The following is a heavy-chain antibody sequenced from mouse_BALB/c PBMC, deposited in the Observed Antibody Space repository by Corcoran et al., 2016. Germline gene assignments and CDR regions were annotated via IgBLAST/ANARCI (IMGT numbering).Heavy chain of an antibody. D-gene: IGHD2-4*01. CDR1: GYTFTSYV. Sequence: EVQLQQSGPELVKPGASVKMSCKTSGYTFTSYVMHWVKQKPGQGLEWIGYINPYNDGTKYNEKFKGKATLTSDKSSSTAYMELNSLTSEDSAVHYCATTMITVFAYWGQGTLVTVSA. CDR3: ATTMITVFAY. CDR2: INPYNDGT. V-gene: IGHV1S136*01. J-gene: IGHJ3*01.